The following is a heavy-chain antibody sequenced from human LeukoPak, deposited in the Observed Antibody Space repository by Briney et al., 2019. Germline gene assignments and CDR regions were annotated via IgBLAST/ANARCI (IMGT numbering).Heavy chain of an antibody. CDR2: IYHSGST. J-gene: IGHJ4*02. D-gene: IGHD1-1*01. Sequence: PSETLSLTCAVSGGSISSSNWWSWVRQPPGKGLEWIGEIYHSGSTNYNPSLKSRVTISVDKSKNQFSLKLSSVTAADTAVYYCARVKLARGRYFDYWGQGTLVTVSS. CDR3: ARVKLARGRYFDY. V-gene: IGHV4-4*02. CDR1: GGSISSSNW.